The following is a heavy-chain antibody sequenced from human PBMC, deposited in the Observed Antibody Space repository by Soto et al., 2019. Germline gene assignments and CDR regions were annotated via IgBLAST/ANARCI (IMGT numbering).Heavy chain of an antibody. V-gene: IGHV3-48*01. CDR1: GLTFSPYS. Sequence: PGGSLRLSCAPSGLTFSPYSMNWVRQAPGKGLDWLSYITSSSSTIYYADSVKGRFTISRDNSKNTLYLQMNSLRAEDTAVYYCARDRGTTLEWLWDNLYFDYWGQGTLVTVSS. D-gene: IGHD3-3*01. J-gene: IGHJ4*02. CDR2: ITSSSSTI. CDR3: ARDRGTTLEWLWDNLYFDY.